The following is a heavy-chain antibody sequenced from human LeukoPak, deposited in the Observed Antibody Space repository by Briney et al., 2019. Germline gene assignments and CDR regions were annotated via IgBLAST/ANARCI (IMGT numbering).Heavy chain of an antibody. CDR3: ARLPLRSHFDY. CDR1: SGSFNGYY. J-gene: IGHJ4*02. CDR2: INKSGDT. Sequence: TSETLSLTCAVYSGSFNGYYWTWIRQPPGKGLEWIGEINKSGDTNYNPSLKSRVTISVDTSKNQFSLKLNSVTAADTAVYYCARLPLRSHFDYWGQGTLVTVSS. V-gene: IGHV4-34*01.